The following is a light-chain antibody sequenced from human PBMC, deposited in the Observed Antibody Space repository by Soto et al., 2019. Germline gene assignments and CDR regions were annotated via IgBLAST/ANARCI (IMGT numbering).Light chain of an antibody. J-gene: IGLJ2*01. Sequence: QSALTQPPSVSGAPGQRVTISCTGSSSNIGAGYDVHWYQQLPGTAPKLLIYGNSNRPSGVPDRFSGSKSGTSASLAITGLQAEVEADYYCQSYDSSLSGAVFGGGTKLTVL. CDR2: GNS. CDR1: SSNIGAGYD. V-gene: IGLV1-40*01. CDR3: QSYDSSLSGAV.